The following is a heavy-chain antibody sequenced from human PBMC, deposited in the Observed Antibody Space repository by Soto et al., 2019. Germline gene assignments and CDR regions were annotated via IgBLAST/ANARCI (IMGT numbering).Heavy chain of an antibody. V-gene: IGHV4-31*03. CDR3: ARDLAYDSSGYYILGY. D-gene: IGHD3-22*01. J-gene: IGHJ4*02. CDR1: GGSISSGGYY. Sequence: QVQLQESGPGLVKPSQTLSLTCTVSGGSISSGGYYWSWIRQHPGKGLEWIGYIYYSGSTYYNPSLKNRVTISVDTSKNQFSLKLSSVTAADTAVYYCARDLAYDSSGYYILGYWGQGTLVTVSS. CDR2: IYYSGST.